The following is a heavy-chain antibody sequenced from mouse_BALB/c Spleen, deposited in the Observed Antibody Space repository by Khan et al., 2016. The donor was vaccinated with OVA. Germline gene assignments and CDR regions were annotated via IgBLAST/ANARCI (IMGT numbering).Heavy chain of an antibody. CDR2: INTYIGEP. V-gene: IGHV9-1*02. Sequence: QIQLVQSGPELKKPGETVRISCKAYGYTFTDYGLNWMKQAPGKGLKWMGWINTYIGEPTYADDFKGRFAFSLEASASTALLQINNLTNEDMATYFCARSRGNFLLDYWGQGTTLTVSS. CDR3: ARSRGNFLLDY. CDR1: GYTFTDYG. J-gene: IGHJ2*01. D-gene: IGHD2-1*01.